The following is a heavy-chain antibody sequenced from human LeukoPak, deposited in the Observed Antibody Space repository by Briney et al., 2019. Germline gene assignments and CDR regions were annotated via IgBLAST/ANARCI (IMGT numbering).Heavy chain of an antibody. V-gene: IGHV4-30-2*01. D-gene: IGHD2-2*02. CDR2: IYHSGST. CDR1: GVSISSGGYS. CDR3: ARGDCSSTSCYTLSWFDP. Sequence: PSETLSLTCGVSGVSISSGGYSWSWIRQPPGKGLEWIGYIYHSGSTYYNPSLKSRVTISVDRSKNQFSLKLSSVTAADTAVYYCARGDCSSTSCYTLSWFDPWGQGTLVTVSS. J-gene: IGHJ5*02.